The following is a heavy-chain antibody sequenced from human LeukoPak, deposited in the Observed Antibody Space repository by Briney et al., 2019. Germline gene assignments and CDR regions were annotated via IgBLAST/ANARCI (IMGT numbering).Heavy chain of an antibody. J-gene: IGHJ4*02. Sequence: PGGSLRLSCAASGFTFSGYSMNWVRQAPGKGLEWVSGISGGGGGAKNADSVKGRFTISRDNSKNTLYLQMNSLRVEDTAVYFCAKGDSFGFPPYFFDYWGQGALVTVSS. CDR2: ISGGGGGA. V-gene: IGHV3-23*01. CDR3: AKGDSFGFPPYFFDY. D-gene: IGHD3-16*01. CDR1: GFTFSGYS.